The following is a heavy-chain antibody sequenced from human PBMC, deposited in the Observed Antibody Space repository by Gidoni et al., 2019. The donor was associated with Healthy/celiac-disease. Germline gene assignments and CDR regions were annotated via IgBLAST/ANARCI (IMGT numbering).Heavy chain of an antibody. V-gene: IGHV3-30*18. D-gene: IGHD7-27*01. J-gene: IGHJ4*02. Sequence: QVQLVESGVGVVQPGRSLRLSCAASGFTFSRYGMHLVRQAPGKGPEWVAVIAYDGSNKYYADSVEGRFTISRDNSKNTLYLQMNSLRAEDTAVYYCAKGSRSGDSSAPDDWGQGTLVTVSS. CDR2: IAYDGSNK. CDR1: GFTFSRYG. CDR3: AKGSRSGDSSAPDD.